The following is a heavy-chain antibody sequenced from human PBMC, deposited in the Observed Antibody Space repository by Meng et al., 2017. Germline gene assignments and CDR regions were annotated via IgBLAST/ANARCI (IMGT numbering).Heavy chain of an antibody. CDR2: IIAYNGST. J-gene: IGHJ4*02. CDR1: GYTFTSYG. D-gene: IGHD2-8*01. CDR3: ARGVFTDY. V-gene: IGHV1-18*01. Sequence: ASVMVTCKASGYTFTSYGISWVRQATGQRLEWMGWIIAYNGSTNYAQKTQDRVTMTTDTSTSTAYMELKSRGTDDTAVYYCARGVFTDYWGQGTLVTVSS.